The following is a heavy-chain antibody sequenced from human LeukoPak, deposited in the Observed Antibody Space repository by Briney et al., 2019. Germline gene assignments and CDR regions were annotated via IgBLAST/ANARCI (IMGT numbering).Heavy chain of an antibody. D-gene: IGHD3-10*01. CDR2: IIPIFGTA. V-gene: IGHV1-69*13. CDR3: ARVAVRGTYYYYYYMDV. CDR1: GGTFSSYA. Sequence: GASVKVSCKASGGTFSSYAISWVRQAPGQGLEWMGGIIPIFGTANYAQKFQGRVTITADESTSTAYMELSSLRSEDTAVYYCARVAVRGTYYYYYYMDVWGKGTTVTISS. J-gene: IGHJ6*03.